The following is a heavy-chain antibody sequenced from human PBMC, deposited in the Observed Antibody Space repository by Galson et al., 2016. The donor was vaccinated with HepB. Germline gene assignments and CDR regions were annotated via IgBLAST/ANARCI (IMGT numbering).Heavy chain of an antibody. CDR1: GFIFSNFG. CDR2: MLSDADNK. Sequence: SLRLSCAASGFIFSNFGFHWVRQAPGKGLEWVAVMLSDADNKYYAESVKGRLTISRDNSKNTLYLQMNSLRAEDTAVYYCARDLFLGGPVRDPWGQGTLVIASS. J-gene: IGHJ5*02. CDR3: ARDLFLGGPVRDP. V-gene: IGHV3-33*01. D-gene: IGHD3-16*01.